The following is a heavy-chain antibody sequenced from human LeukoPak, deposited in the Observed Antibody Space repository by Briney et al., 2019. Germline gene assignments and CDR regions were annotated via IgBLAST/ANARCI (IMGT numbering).Heavy chain of an antibody. Sequence: ASVKVSCKASGYTFTSYGISWVRQAPGRGLEWMGWISAYNGNTNYAQKLQGRVTMTTDTSTSTAYMELRSLRSDDTAVYYCARGPTVTTFFQTYGMDVWGQGTTVTVSS. CDR1: GYTFTSYG. J-gene: IGHJ6*02. CDR2: ISAYNGNT. V-gene: IGHV1-18*01. CDR3: ARGPTVTTFFQTYGMDV. D-gene: IGHD4-11*01.